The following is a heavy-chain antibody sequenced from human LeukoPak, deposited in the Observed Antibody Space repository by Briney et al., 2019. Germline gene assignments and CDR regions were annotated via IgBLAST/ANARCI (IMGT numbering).Heavy chain of an antibody. V-gene: IGHV4-39*01. CDR3: ARRPRRDGYNYRDY. CDR1: GGSISSSSYY. Sequence: SETLSLTCTVSGGSISSSSYYWGWIRQPPGKGLGWIGSIYYTGSTYYNPSLKSRVTISVDTSKDQFSLKLASVTAADTAVHYCARRPRRDGYNYRDYWGQGTLVTVSS. D-gene: IGHD5-24*01. J-gene: IGHJ4*02. CDR2: IYYTGST.